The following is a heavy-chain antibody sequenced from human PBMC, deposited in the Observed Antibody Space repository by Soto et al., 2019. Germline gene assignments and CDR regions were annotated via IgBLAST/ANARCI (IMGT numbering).Heavy chain of an antibody. CDR1: GFTFSSYW. D-gene: IGHD1-26*01. CDR2: INSDGSST. J-gene: IGHJ4*02. Sequence: VQLVESGGGLVQPGGSLRLSCAASGFTFSSYWMHWVRQAPGKGLVWVSRINSDGSSTNYADSVKGRFTISRDNAKNTLYLQMNSLRAEDTAVYFCARGYRGSYGNDYWGQGTLVTVSS. CDR3: ARGYRGSYGNDY. V-gene: IGHV3-74*01.